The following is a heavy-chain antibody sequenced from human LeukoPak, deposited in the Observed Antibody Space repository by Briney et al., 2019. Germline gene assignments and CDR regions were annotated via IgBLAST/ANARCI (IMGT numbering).Heavy chain of an antibody. CDR1: GFTFSSYW. CDR3: ARDHDYSNYVWFDP. Sequence: GGFLRLSCAASGFTFSSYWMSWVRQAPGKGLEWVANIKQDGSEKYYVDSVKGRFTISRDNAKNSLYLQMNSLRAEDTAVYYCARDHDYSNYVWFDPWGQGTLVTVSS. V-gene: IGHV3-7*01. CDR2: IKQDGSEK. D-gene: IGHD4-11*01. J-gene: IGHJ5*02.